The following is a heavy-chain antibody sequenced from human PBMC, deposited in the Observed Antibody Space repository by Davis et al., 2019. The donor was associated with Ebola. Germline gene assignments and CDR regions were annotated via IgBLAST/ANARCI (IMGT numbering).Heavy chain of an antibody. Sequence: GGSLRLSCAASGLTISTNYMNWVRQAPGKGLEWVSIIYSGSSKYYADYVRGRLTISRDRSKNTLYLQMNSLGAEDTAVYYCARSRFPYGMDVWGQGTTVTVSS. CDR3: ARSRFPYGMDV. J-gene: IGHJ6*02. CDR1: GLTISTNY. D-gene: IGHD3-3*01. CDR2: IYSGSSK. V-gene: IGHV3-53*01.